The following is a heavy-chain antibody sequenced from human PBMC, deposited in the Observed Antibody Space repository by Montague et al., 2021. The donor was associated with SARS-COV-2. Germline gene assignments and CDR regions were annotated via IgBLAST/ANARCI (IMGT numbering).Heavy chain of an antibody. J-gene: IGHJ6*02. D-gene: IGHD6-13*01. CDR2: IYYNGST. V-gene: IGHV4-39*07. CDR1: GGSISSSSYY. Sequence: SETLSLTCTVSGGSISSSSYYWGWTRQPPGKGLEWIGSIYYNGSTYYNPSLKSRVTISVDTSKNQFSLKLSSVTAADTAVYYCARVVRQRRVRLSGMDVWGQGTTVTVSS. CDR3: ARVVRQRRVRLSGMDV.